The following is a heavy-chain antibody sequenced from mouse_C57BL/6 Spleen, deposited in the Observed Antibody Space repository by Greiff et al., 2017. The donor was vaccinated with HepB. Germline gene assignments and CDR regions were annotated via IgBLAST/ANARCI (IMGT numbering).Heavy chain of an antibody. J-gene: IGHJ4*01. CDR3: SRDDPGTDAMDY. Sequence: EVKLMESEGGLVQPGSSMKLSCTASGFTFSDYYMSWVRQVPEKGLEWVANINNDGSSTYYLDSLKSRFIISRDNAKNILYLQMSSLTSEDTATYYCSRDDPGTDAMDYWGQGTSVTVSS. CDR1: GFTFSDYY. CDR2: INNDGSST. V-gene: IGHV5-16*01. D-gene: IGHD4-1*01.